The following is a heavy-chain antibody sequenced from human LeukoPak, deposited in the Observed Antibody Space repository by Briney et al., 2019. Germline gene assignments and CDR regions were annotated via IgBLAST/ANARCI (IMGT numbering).Heavy chain of an antibody. CDR3: ASCHSGYDLAWRFDY. D-gene: IGHD5-12*01. J-gene: IGHJ4*02. CDR1: GFTFSSYW. Sequence: GGSLRLSCAASGFTFSSYWMHWVRQAPGKGLVWVSHVNSGESDTDYADSVKGRFTISRDNSKNTLYLQMNSLRAEDTAVYYCASCHSGYDLAWRFDYWGQGTLVTVSS. CDR2: VNSGESDT. V-gene: IGHV3-74*01.